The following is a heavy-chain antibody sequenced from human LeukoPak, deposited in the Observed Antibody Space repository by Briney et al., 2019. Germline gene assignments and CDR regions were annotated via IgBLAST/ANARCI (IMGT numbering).Heavy chain of an antibody. CDR3: ARAGYYYGSGSYYYGMDV. CDR1: GFTFSSYS. D-gene: IGHD3-10*01. CDR2: ISSSSSYI. J-gene: IGHJ6*04. Sequence: GGSLRLSCAASGFTFSSYSMNWVRQAPGKGLEWVSSISSSSSYIYYADSVKGRFTISRDNAKNSLYLQMNSLRAEDTAVYYCARAGYYYGSGSYYYGMDVWAKGPRSPSPQ. V-gene: IGHV3-21*01.